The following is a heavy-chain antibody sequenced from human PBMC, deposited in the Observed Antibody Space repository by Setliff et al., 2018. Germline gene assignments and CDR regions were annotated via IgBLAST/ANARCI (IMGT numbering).Heavy chain of an antibody. Sequence: SETLSLTCDVSGYSISSGYCWGWIRQPPGKGLEWIGSMCHSGSTHYNPSLKSRVTISVDTSKNEFSLKVSSVTAADTAVYYCARQAHDLKGGTTLFYWFDPWGQGTLVTVSS. J-gene: IGHJ5*02. CDR3: ARQAHDLKGGTTLFYWFDP. CDR2: MCHSGST. V-gene: IGHV4-38-2*01. D-gene: IGHD1-26*01. CDR1: GYSISSGYC.